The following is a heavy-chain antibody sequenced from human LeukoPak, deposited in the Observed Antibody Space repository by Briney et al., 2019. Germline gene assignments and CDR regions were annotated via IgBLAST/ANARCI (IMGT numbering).Heavy chain of an antibody. D-gene: IGHD3-9*01. V-gene: IGHV3-7*01. CDR1: GFTFSDYY. CDR3: ARVPNYDILTGSFPRMDV. J-gene: IGHJ6*02. CDR2: IKQDGSEK. Sequence: GGPLRLSCAASGFTFSDYYMSWIRQAPGKGLEWVANIKQDGSEKYYVDSVKGRFTISRDNAKNSLYLQMNSLRAEDTAVYYCARVPNYDILTGSFPRMDVWGQGTTVTVSS.